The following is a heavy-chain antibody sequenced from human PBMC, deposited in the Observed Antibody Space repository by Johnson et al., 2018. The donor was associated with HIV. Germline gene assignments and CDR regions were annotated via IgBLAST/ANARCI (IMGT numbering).Heavy chain of an antibody. D-gene: IGHD3-3*01. CDR2: IKEDGSER. J-gene: IGHJ3*02. CDR1: GFPFNRYW. V-gene: IGHV3-7*01. Sequence: VQLVESGGGLVQPGKSLRLSCTASGFPFNRYWMNWVRQAPGKGLEWVANIKEDGSERYYVDSVKGRFTISRDNSKNTLFLQMNRLRAEATALYNCARKRGESESEEGASDYDDFGRDYPGQDPRDVVGTFDIWGQGTMVTVSS. CDR3: ARKRGESESEEGASDYDDFGRDYPGQDPRDVVGTFDI.